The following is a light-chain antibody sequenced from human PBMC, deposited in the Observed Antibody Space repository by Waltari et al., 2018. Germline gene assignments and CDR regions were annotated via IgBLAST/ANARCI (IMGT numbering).Light chain of an antibody. CDR2: GAS. V-gene: IGKV3-20*01. Sequence: DIVLTQSPGTLSLSPGERATLSCRASQSVSSSYLAWYQQKPGQAPRPLIYGASSRATGIPDRFSGSGSGTEFTLTISRLEPEDFAVYYCQKYGSSPPITFGQGTRLEIK. J-gene: IGKJ5*01. CDR1: QSVSSSY. CDR3: QKYGSSPPIT.